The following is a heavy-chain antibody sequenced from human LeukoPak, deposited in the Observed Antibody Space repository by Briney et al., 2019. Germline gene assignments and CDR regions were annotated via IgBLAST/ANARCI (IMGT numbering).Heavy chain of an antibody. D-gene: IGHD6-19*01. J-gene: IGHJ4*02. CDR3: ARCGAVAGIDY. Sequence: PSETLSLTCAVSGYSISSGYYWGWIRQPPGKGLEWIGSIYHSGSTYYNPSLKSRVTISVDTSKNQFSLKLSSVTAADTAVYYCARCGAVAGIDYWGQGTLVNVAS. V-gene: IGHV4-38-2*01. CDR1: GYSISSGYY. CDR2: IYHSGST.